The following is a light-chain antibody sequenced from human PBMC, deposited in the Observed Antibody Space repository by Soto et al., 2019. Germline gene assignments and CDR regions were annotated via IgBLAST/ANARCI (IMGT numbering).Light chain of an antibody. CDR1: QSVSSSY. V-gene: IGKV3-20*01. J-gene: IGKJ1*01. Sequence: EIVLTQPPGTLSLSPGERPTLSWSASQSVSSSYLAWYQQKPGQAPRLLIYGTSSRATGIPDRFSGSGSGTDFTLTISRLEPEDFAVYYCQQYGSSTWTFGQGTKVDIK. CDR3: QQYGSSTWT. CDR2: GTS.